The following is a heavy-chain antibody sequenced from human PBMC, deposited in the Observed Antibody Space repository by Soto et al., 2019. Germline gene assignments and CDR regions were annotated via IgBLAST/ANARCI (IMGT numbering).Heavy chain of an antibody. CDR2: IIPIFGTA. CDR1: GGTFSSYA. V-gene: IGHV1-69*01. D-gene: IGHD3-3*01. CDR3: ARHPSITIFGVVHYYYYGMDV. J-gene: IGHJ6*02. Sequence: QVQLVQSGAEVKKPGSSVKVSCKASGGTFSSYAISWVRQAPGQGLEWMGGIIPIFGTANYAQKFKGRVTITADESTSTAYMELSSLRSEDTAVYYCARHPSITIFGVVHYYYYGMDVWGQGTTVTVSS.